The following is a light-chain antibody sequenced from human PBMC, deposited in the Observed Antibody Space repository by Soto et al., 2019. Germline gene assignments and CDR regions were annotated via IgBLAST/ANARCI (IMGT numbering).Light chain of an antibody. J-gene: IGLJ1*01. CDR3: SSYTSSNTLYV. CDR1: SSDVGGYNY. V-gene: IGLV2-14*01. CDR2: EVS. Sequence: QSALTQPASVSGSPGQSITISCTGTSSDVGGYNYVSWYQQYPGKAPKVMIYEVSNRPSGVSNRFSGSKSGNTASLSISGLQAEDEADYYCSSYTSSNTLYVFGTGTKLTVL.